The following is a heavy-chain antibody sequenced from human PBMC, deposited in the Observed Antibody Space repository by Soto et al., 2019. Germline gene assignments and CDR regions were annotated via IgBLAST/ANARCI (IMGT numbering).Heavy chain of an antibody. Sequence: QVQLVQSGAEVKKPGASVKVSCKASGYTFTSYDINWVRQATGQGLEWMGWMNPNSGNTGYAQKFQGRVTMTRNTSRSTAYMGLSSLRAEDTAVYYCARERTGTTSMDVWGQGTTVTVSS. V-gene: IGHV1-8*01. CDR2: MNPNSGNT. J-gene: IGHJ6*02. CDR3: ARERTGTTSMDV. CDR1: GYTFTSYD. D-gene: IGHD1-1*01.